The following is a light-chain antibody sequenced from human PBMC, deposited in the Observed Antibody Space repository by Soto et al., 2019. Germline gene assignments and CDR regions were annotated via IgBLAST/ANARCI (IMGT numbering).Light chain of an antibody. CDR2: AAS. CDR3: QQLLSYPIT. CDR1: QGISTY. J-gene: IGKJ5*01. Sequence: DLQMTQSPSFLSASVGDRVTITCRASQGISTYLAWYQQKPGKAPKLLIYAASTLQSGVPLSFSGSGSGTSFTLTISSLQPEDFATYYCQQLLSYPITFGQGTRLEIK. V-gene: IGKV1-9*01.